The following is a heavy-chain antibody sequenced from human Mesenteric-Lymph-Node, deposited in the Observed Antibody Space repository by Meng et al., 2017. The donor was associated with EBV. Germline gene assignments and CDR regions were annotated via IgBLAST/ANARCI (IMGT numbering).Heavy chain of an antibody. J-gene: IGHJ4*02. D-gene: IGHD1-1*01. Sequence: QVQLVQSGAEVNEPGASVMFSCKASGYSFSNHYIHWVRQAPGQGLEWMGIINSDDGDTNYTQKFQGRVTMTRDTSTTTVYMELTSLTSEDTAVYYCVRADDQDFDYWGQGALVTVSS. CDR1: GYSFSNHY. CDR3: VRADDQDFDY. V-gene: IGHV1-46*01. CDR2: INSDDGDT.